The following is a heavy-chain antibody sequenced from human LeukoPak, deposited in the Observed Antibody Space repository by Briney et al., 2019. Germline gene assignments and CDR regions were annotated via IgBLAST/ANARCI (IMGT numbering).Heavy chain of an antibody. CDR1: SFSNYW. CDR2: IYYSGST. CDR3: ARTDYYYYYMDV. Sequence: SFSNYWMSWVRQPPGKGLEWIGYIYYSGSTYYSPSLKSRVTISVDTSKNQFSLKLSSVTAADTAVYYCARTDYYYYYMDVWGKGTTVTVSS. J-gene: IGHJ6*03. V-gene: IGHV4-30-4*08.